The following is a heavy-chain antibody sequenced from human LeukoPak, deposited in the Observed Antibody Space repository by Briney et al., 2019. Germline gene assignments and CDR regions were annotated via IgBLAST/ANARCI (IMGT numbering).Heavy chain of an antibody. V-gene: IGHV3-53*01. CDR2: IYSGGST. CDR1: GFTVSSNY. CDR3: ARGRYDSSGYYYPYYYYYGMDV. J-gene: IGHJ6*02. Sequence: GGSLRLSCAASGFTVSSNYMSWVRQAPGKGLEWVSVIYSGGSTYYADSVKGRFTISRDNSKNTLYLQMNSLRAEDTAVYYCARGRYDSSGYYYPYYYYYGMDVWGQGTTVTVSS. D-gene: IGHD3-22*01.